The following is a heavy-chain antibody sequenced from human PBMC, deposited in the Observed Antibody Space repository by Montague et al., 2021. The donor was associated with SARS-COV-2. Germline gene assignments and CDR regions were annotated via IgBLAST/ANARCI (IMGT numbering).Heavy chain of an antibody. Sequence: SETLSLTCVVSGGSISSSNWWSWFLQPSGKGLVWISEIFHSGRTXXNPXXXSRVTISVDKSKNQLSLKLISLTAADTAVYYWSSRGAGWFGSNPEGFDYWGQGTLVTVSS. D-gene: IGHD3-10*01. CDR3: SSRGAGWFGSNPEGFDY. V-gene: IGHV4-4*02. CDR1: GGSISSSNW. J-gene: IGHJ4*02. CDR2: IFHSGRT.